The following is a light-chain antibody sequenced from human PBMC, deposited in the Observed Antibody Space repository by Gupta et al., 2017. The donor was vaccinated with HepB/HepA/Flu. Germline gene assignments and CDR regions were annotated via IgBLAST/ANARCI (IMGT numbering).Light chain of an antibody. V-gene: IGLV4-69*01. Sequence: QAVLTHSPSASASLGASVKMTCTLTSGHSSNDIAWHQLRPGMGPRFVMRVSRDGTFNKGDGILDRFSGSASGAERHLTISNVQAEDEADYYCQTWGSGLRGVFGGGTKLTVL. CDR2: VSRDGTF. J-gene: IGLJ3*02. CDR1: SGHSSND. CDR3: QTWGSGLRGV.